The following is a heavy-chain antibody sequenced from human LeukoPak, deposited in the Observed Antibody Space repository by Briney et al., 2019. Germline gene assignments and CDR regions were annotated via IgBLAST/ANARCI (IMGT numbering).Heavy chain of an antibody. CDR2: IRSKANSYAA. V-gene: IGHV3-73*01. CDR1: GFTFSGSA. D-gene: IGHD3-3*01. CDR3: SGYYDFWTGPGDYMDV. J-gene: IGHJ6*03. Sequence: GGSLRLSCAASGFTFSGSAIHWVRQSSGKGLEWVGRIRSKANSYAATYTASMKGRFIISRDDTKNTAYLQMNSLKTEDTAVYFCSGYYDFWTGPGDYMDVWGKGTTVTVSS.